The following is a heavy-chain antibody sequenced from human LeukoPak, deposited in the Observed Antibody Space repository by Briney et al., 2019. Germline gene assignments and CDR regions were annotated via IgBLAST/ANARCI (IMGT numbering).Heavy chain of an antibody. Sequence: GGSLRLSCAASGFTFSTYSMSWVRQAPGKGLEWVSVIYSGGSTYYADSVKGRFTISRDNSKNTLYLQMNSLRAEDTAVYYCASGVVPAAKVDYWGQGTLVTVSS. V-gene: IGHV3-53*01. J-gene: IGHJ4*02. CDR3: ASGVVPAAKVDY. CDR2: IYSGGST. D-gene: IGHD2-2*01. CDR1: GFTFSTYS.